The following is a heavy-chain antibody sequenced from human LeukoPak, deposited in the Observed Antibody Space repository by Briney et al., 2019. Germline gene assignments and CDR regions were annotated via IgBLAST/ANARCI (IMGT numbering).Heavy chain of an antibody. CDR3: AKDSNSSNWYNWFDP. V-gene: IGHV3-23*01. CDR1: GFTVSSNY. CDR2: ITGSGGST. Sequence: GGSLRLSCAASGFTVSSNYMSWVRQAPGKGLEWVSGITGSGGSTYYAVSVKGRFTISRDNSKNTLHLQMNSLRAEDTAVYYCAKDSNSSNWYNWFDPWGQGTLVTVSS. D-gene: IGHD6-13*01. J-gene: IGHJ5*02.